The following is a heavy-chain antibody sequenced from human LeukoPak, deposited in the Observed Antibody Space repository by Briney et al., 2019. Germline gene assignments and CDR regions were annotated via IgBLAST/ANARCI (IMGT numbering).Heavy chain of an antibody. CDR1: GFTFSSSG. J-gene: IGHJ4*02. CDR2: ISDSGGST. CDR3: AKGRTGYSYGYGIDY. V-gene: IGHV3-23*01. D-gene: IGHD5-18*01. Sequence: GGSLRLSCAASGFTFSSSGISWVRQAPGKGLEWVSGISDSGGSTYYADSVKGRFTISRDNSMNTLYLQMNSLRAEDTAVYYCAKGRTGYSYGYGIDYWGQGALVTVSS.